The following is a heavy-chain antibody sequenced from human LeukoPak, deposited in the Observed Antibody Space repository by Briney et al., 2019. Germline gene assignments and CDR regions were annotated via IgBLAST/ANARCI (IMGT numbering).Heavy chain of an antibody. V-gene: IGHV3-30*02. CDR2: IRYDGSNK. Sequence: GGSLRLSCAASGFPFSSYGMHWVRQAPGKGLEWVAFIRYDGSNKYYADSVKGRFTISRDNSKNTLYLQMNSLRAEDTAVYYCAKGVYDYYSKAYDAFDIWGQGTMVTVSS. CDR1: GFPFSSYG. CDR3: AKGVYDYYSKAYDAFDI. J-gene: IGHJ3*02. D-gene: IGHD2-21*02.